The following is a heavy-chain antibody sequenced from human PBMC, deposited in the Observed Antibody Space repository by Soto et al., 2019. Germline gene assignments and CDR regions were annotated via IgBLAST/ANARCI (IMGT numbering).Heavy chain of an antibody. CDR3: AKDWFDGYYYMDV. CDR2: ISWNSGSI. Sequence: GGSLRLSCAASGFTFVDYAMHWVRQAPGKGLEWVSGISWNSGSIGYADSVKGRFTISRDNAKNSLYLQMNSLRAEDTALYYCAKDWFDGYYYMDVWGKGTTVTVSS. J-gene: IGHJ6*03. V-gene: IGHV3-9*01. D-gene: IGHD3-9*01. CDR1: GFTFVDYA.